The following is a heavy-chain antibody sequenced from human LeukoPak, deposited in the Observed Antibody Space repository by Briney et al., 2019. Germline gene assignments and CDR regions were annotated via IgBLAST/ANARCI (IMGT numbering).Heavy chain of an antibody. V-gene: IGHV4-59*01. D-gene: IGHD3-10*01. CDR1: GGSISSYY. J-gene: IGHJ5*02. CDR3: ARSGSGYWFDP. CDR2: IYYSGST. Sequence: SETLSLTCTVSGGSISSYYWSWIRQPPGKGLEWIEYIYYSGSTNYNPSLKSRVTISVDTSKNQFSLKLSSVTAADTAVYYCARSGSGYWFDPWGQGTLVTVSS.